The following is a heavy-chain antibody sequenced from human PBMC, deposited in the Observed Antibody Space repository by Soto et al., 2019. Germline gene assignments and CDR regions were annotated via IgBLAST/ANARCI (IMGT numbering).Heavy chain of an antibody. J-gene: IGHJ4*02. CDR2: IYYSGST. Sequence: SETLSLTCTVSGGSINSYFWSWIRQSPGKGLEWIEHIYYSGSTCYSPSLKSRVSISVDTSKNQFSLEVHSVTAADTAVYYCARAGTNMVQFDYWGQGTLVTVSS. D-gene: IGHD3-10*01. V-gene: IGHV4-59*01. CDR3: ARAGTNMVQFDY. CDR1: GGSINSYF.